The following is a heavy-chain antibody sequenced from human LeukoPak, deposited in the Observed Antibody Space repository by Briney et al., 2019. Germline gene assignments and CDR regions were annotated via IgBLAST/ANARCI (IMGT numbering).Heavy chain of an antibody. CDR3: ARDSFQPSSGPVV. CDR2: IYTSGTT. Sequence: SETLSLTCTVSGGSISSYYWSWIRQSAGKGLEWIGRIYTSGTTNYTPSLKSRVTISLDTSKNQFSLKLSSVTAADTAVYYCARDSFQPSSGPVVWGQGALVTVSS. V-gene: IGHV4-4*07. J-gene: IGHJ4*02. D-gene: IGHD3-22*01. CDR1: GGSISSYY.